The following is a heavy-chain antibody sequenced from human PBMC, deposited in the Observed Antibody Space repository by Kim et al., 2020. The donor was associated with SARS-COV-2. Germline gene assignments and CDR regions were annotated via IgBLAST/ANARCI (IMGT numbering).Heavy chain of an antibody. CDR1: GYTFTSYA. Sequence: ASVKVSCEASGYTFTSYAMNWVRQAPGQGLEWMGWINTYTGNPTYVQGFTGRFVFSLDTSVSTAYLQISNLKTDDTAVYYCARGGHVKFDTWGQGTLFTV. CDR2: INTYTGNP. D-gene: IGHD3-16*01. CDR3: ARGGHVKFDT. J-gene: IGHJ5*02. V-gene: IGHV7-4-1*02.